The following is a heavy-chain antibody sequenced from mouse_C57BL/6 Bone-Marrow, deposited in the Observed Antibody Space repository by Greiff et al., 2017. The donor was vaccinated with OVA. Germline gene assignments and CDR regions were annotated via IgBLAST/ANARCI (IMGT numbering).Heavy chain of an antibody. Sequence: EVQGVESGGDLVKPGGSLKLSCAASGFTFSSYGMSWVRQTPDKRLEWVATISSGGSYTYYPDSVKGRFTISRDNAKNTLYLQMSSLKSEDTAMYYCASPLRLYWYFDVWGTGTTVTVSS. CDR2: ISSGGSYT. J-gene: IGHJ1*03. CDR1: GFTFSSYG. D-gene: IGHD2-12*01. CDR3: ASPLRLYWYFDV. V-gene: IGHV5-6*01.